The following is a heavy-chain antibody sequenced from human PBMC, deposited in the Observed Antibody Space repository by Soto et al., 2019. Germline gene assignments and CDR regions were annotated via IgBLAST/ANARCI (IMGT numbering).Heavy chain of an antibody. D-gene: IGHD1-1*01. CDR1: GYTFTSYA. CDR2: INAGNGNT. Sequence: ASVKVSCKASGYTFTSYAMHWVRQAPGQRLERMGWINAGNGNTKYSQKFQGRVTITRDTSASTAYMELSSLRSEDTAVYYCARDGRTTGTTVFSFHYYYYMDVWGKGTAVTVSS. V-gene: IGHV1-3*01. CDR3: ARDGRTTGTTVFSFHYYYYMDV. J-gene: IGHJ6*03.